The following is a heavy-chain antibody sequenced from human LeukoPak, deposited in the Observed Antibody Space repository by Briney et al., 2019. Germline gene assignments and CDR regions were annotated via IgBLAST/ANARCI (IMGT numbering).Heavy chain of an antibody. CDR1: GGSIRSSSYY. V-gene: IGHV4-39*01. CDR2: IYYSGST. Sequence: SETLSLTCTVSGGSIRSSSYYWGWIRQPPGKGLEWIGSIYYSGSTYYNTSLKSRGTISVDTSKNQFSLRLNSVTAADTAVYFCARQVVAVAGTGYFDYWGQGTLVTVSS. J-gene: IGHJ4*02. CDR3: ARQVVAVAGTGYFDY. D-gene: IGHD6-19*01.